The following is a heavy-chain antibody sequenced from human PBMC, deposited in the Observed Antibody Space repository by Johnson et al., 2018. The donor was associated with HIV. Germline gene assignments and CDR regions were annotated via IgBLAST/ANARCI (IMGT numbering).Heavy chain of an antibody. CDR2: ISFDGNLK. D-gene: IGHD2-15*01. V-gene: IGHV3-33*08. CDR1: GLSFNNYG. CDR3: ARDPDVTPGAFDI. Sequence: QVQLVESGGGVVQPGKSLTLSCVVSGLSFNNYGIHWVRQAPGKGPEWVAVISFDGNLKKYADSVKGRFTISRDNSKNTLYLQMTSLRTEDTAVYYCARDPDVTPGAFDIWGQGTMVTVSS. J-gene: IGHJ3*02.